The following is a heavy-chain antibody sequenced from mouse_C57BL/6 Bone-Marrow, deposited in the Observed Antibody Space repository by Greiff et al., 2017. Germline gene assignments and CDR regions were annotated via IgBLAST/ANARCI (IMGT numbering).Heavy chain of an antibody. D-gene: IGHD2-3*01. J-gene: IGHJ3*01. CDR2: ISSGGEYI. V-gene: IGHV5-9-1*02. CDR1: GFTFSSYA. Sequence: EVQRVESGEGLVKPGGSLKLSCAASGFTFSSYAMSWVRQTPEKRLEWVAYISSGGEYIYYADTVKGRFTISRDNARNTLYLQMSSLKSEDTAMYYCTRGLLRGFAYWGQGTLVTVSA. CDR3: TRGLLRGFAY.